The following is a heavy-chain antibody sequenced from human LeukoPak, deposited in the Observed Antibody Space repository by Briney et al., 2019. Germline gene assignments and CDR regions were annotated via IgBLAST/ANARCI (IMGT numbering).Heavy chain of an antibody. D-gene: IGHD3-22*01. V-gene: IGHV3-23*01. CDR1: GFTFSSYA. Sequence: PGGSLRLSFAASGFTFSSYAMSWVRQAPGKGLEWVSAISGSGGSTYYADSVKGRFTISRDNSKNTLYLQMNSLRAEDTAVYYCAKDYDSSGSNFDYWGQGTLVTVSS. CDR2: ISGSGGST. CDR3: AKDYDSSGSNFDY. J-gene: IGHJ4*02.